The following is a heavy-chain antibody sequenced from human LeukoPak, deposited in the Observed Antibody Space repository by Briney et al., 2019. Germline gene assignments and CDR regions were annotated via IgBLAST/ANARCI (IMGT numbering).Heavy chain of an antibody. Sequence: GGSLRLSCAASGFTFSSCGMHWVRQSPGKGLECVAYIRYDGSDKYYIDSVKGRFTIARDNPKETLYLQMTSLSHDDTAVYFCVKDVGVVASYFDNWGQGTLVAVSS. D-gene: IGHD2-15*01. CDR1: GFTFSSCG. CDR3: VKDVGVVASYFDN. J-gene: IGHJ4*02. V-gene: IGHV3-30*02. CDR2: IRYDGSDK.